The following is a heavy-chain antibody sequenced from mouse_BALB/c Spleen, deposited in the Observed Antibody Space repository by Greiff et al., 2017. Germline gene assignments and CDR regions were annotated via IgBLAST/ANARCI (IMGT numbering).Heavy chain of an antibody. J-gene: IGHJ3*01. D-gene: IGHD1-1*01. CDR2: INPSNGGT. CDR3: TRDGSSSAWFAY. CDR1: GYTFTSYY. Sequence: QVQLQQSGAELVKPGASVKLSCKASGYTFTSYYMYWVKQRPGQGLEWIGEINPSNGGTNFNEKFKSKATLTVDKSSSTAYMQLSSLTSEDSAVYYCTRDGSSSAWFAYWGQGTLVTVSA. V-gene: IGHV1S81*02.